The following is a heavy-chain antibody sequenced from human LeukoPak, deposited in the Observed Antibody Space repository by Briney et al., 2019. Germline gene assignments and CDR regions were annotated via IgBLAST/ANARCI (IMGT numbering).Heavy chain of an antibody. Sequence: SETLSLTCTVSGGSISSYYWSWIRQPAGKGLEWIGRINTSGSTNYNPSLKSRVTMSVDTSKNQFSLKLSSVTAADTAVYYCASGPYDILTGYYSGYFDYWGQGTLVTVSS. CDR3: ASGPYDILTGYYSGYFDY. D-gene: IGHD3-9*01. CDR1: GGSISSYY. J-gene: IGHJ4*02. CDR2: INTSGST. V-gene: IGHV4-4*07.